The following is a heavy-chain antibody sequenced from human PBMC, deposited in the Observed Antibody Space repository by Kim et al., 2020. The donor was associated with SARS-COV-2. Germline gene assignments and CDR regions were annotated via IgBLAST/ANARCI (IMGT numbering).Heavy chain of an antibody. CDR1: GFTFNSFS. V-gene: IGHV3-21*06. J-gene: IGHJ4*02. CDR3: ARDPGTGTSPYYFDY. Sequence: GGSLRLSCVASGFTFNSFSMNWVRQAPGKGLEWVASISITSSYKDYAESVKGLFTISRDNAKNSLYLQMNSLRDDDTALYYCARDPGTGTSPYYFDYWGQGTLLTVSS. CDR2: ISITSSYK. D-gene: IGHD1-7*01.